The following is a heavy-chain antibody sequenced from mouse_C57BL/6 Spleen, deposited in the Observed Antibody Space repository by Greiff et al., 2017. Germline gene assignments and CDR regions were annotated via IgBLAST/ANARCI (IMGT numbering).Heavy chain of an antibody. CDR1: GYTFTSYW. CDR3: ARALVGY. J-gene: IGHJ2*01. V-gene: IGHV1-50*01. Sequence: QVQLQQPGAELVKPGASVKLSCKASGYTFTSYWMQWVKQRPGQGLEWIGEIAPSDSYTNYNQKFKGKATLTVDTSSSTAYMQLSSLTSEDSAVYYCARALVGYWGQGTTLTVSS. CDR2: IAPSDSYT.